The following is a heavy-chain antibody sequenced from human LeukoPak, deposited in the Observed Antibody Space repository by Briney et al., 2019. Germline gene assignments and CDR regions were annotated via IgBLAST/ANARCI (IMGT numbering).Heavy chain of an antibody. Sequence: SETLSLTCTVSGASIRSNYFWGWIRQPPGKGPEWIGSAYYSGSSQYNPSLKSRVTISVDRSKNQFSLKLSSVTAADTAVYYCARDLSCSSTSCQGAFDIWGQGTMVTVSS. J-gene: IGHJ3*02. CDR1: GASIRSNYF. CDR3: ARDLSCSSTSCQGAFDI. V-gene: IGHV4-39*07. D-gene: IGHD2-2*01. CDR2: AYYSGSS.